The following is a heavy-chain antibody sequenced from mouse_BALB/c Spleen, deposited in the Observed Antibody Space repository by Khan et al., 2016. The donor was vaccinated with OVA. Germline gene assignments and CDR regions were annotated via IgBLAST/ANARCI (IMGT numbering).Heavy chain of an antibody. CDR3: ARSARATYYFDY. V-gene: IGHV3-8*02. J-gene: IGHJ2*01. D-gene: IGHD3-1*01. Sequence: EVQLVESGPSLVKPSQTLSLTCSVTGDSITSGYWNWIRKFPGNKLEYMGYISYSGSTYYNPSLKSRISITRDTSKNQYYLQLNSVTTEDTATYYCARSARATYYFDYWGQGTTLTVSS. CDR1: GDSITSGY. CDR2: ISYSGST.